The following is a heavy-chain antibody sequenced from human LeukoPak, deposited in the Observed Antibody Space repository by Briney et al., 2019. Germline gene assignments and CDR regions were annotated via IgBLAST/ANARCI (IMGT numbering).Heavy chain of an antibody. CDR3: ARDAGWFGELPNFDY. Sequence: GGSLRLSWAASGFTFSSYSMNWVRQAPGKGLEWVSSISSSSSYIYYADSVKGRFTISRDNAKNSLYLQMNSLRAEDTAVYYCARDAGWFGELPNFDYWGQGTLVTVSS. D-gene: IGHD3-10*01. CDR1: GFTFSSYS. J-gene: IGHJ4*02. CDR2: ISSSSSYI. V-gene: IGHV3-21*01.